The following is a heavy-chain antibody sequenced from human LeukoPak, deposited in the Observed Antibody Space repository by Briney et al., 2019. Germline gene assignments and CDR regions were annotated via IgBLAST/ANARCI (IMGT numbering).Heavy chain of an antibody. D-gene: IGHD6-19*01. Sequence: PSETLSLTCTVSGGSISSYYWSWIRQPPGKGPEWIGYIYYSGSTNYNPSLKSRVTISVDTSKNQFSLELSSVTAADTAVYYCASSWESIAVAGTNAFDIWGQGTMVTVSS. J-gene: IGHJ3*02. CDR3: ASSWESIAVAGTNAFDI. CDR1: GGSISSYY. CDR2: IYYSGST. V-gene: IGHV4-59*01.